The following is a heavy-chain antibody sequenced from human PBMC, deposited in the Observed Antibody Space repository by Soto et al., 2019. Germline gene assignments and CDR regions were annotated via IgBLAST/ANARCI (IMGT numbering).Heavy chain of an antibody. CDR2: IYYSGST. CDR1: GGSISSGGYY. CDR3: ARDLPNDFWSGFHYGMDV. J-gene: IGHJ6*02. V-gene: IGHV4-31*03. Sequence: SETLSLTCTVSGGSISSGGYYWSWIRQHPGKGLEWIGYIYYSGSTYYNPSLKSRVTISVDTSKNQFSLKLSSVTAADTAVYYCARDLPNDFWSGFHYGMDVWGQGTTVTVSS. D-gene: IGHD3-3*01.